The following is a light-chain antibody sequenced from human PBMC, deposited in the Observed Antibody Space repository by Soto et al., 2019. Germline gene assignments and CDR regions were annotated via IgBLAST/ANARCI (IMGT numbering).Light chain of an antibody. CDR1: QSISNY. V-gene: IGKV1-39*01. CDR3: QQSFNTSWT. Sequence: DIQMNQSPSSLSASVGDRVPITCRASQSISNYLNWYQQQPGKPPQLLIFAASSLQGGVPSRFSGSGSGTDFTLTISGLQPEDLATYYCQQSFNTSWTFGQGTKVESK. CDR2: AAS. J-gene: IGKJ1*01.